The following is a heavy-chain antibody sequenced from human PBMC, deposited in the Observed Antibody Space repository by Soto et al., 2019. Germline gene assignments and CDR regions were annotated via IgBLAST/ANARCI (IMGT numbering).Heavy chain of an antibody. CDR1: GFTFSSYG. J-gene: IGHJ3*02. Sequence: GGSLRLSCAASGFTFSSYGMHWVRQAPGKGLEWVAVIWYDGSNKYYADSVKGRFTISRDNSKNTLYLQMDSLRAEDTAVYYCARDLDYCGGDCRDAFDIWGQGTMVTVSS. CDR2: IWYDGSNK. V-gene: IGHV3-33*01. CDR3: ARDLDYCGGDCRDAFDI. D-gene: IGHD2-21*02.